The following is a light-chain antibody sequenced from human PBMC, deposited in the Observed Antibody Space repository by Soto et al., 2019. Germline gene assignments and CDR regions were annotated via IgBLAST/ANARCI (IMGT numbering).Light chain of an antibody. CDR3: CSYAGNYKYV. V-gene: IGLV2-11*01. J-gene: IGLJ1*01. CDR2: DVN. CDR1: SSDVGAYNF. Sequence: QSVLTQPRSVSGSPGQSVTISCTGTSSDVGAYNFASWYQQHPGTAPKLMIYDVNKRPSGVPDRFSGSKSGNTASLTISGLQAEHEADYYCCSYAGNYKYVFGSGTKLTVL.